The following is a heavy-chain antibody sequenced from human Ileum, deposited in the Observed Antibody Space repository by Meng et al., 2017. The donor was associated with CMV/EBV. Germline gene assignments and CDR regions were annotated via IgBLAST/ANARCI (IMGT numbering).Heavy chain of an antibody. D-gene: IGHD4/OR15-4a*01. CDR3: ARNGAYSLDS. J-gene: IGHJ4*02. CDR1: GGCFRCDCW. Sequence: LHCGVSGGCFRCDCWWSWVRQSPGKGLEWLGESHPRGTTTYNPSLKSRLIISLDESKTEFSLKLTSVTAADTAVYYCARNGAYSLDSWSQGSLVTVSS. CDR2: SHPRGTT. V-gene: IGHV4-4*02.